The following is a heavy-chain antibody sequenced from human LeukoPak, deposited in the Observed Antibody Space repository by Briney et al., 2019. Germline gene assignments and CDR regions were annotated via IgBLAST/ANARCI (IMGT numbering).Heavy chain of an antibody. CDR1: GFAFSNYA. CDR3: AKSSHTFGNDALDI. CDR2: LSGGGDSR. D-gene: IGHD4-23*01. V-gene: IGHV3-23*01. J-gene: IGHJ3*02. Sequence: GGSLRLSCAASGFAFSNYAMSWVRQAPRKGLEWVSSLSGGGDSRYYAASVKGRFTISRDNSKNTLYLQMNSLRAEDTAVYYCAKSSHTFGNDALDIWGQGTMVTVSS.